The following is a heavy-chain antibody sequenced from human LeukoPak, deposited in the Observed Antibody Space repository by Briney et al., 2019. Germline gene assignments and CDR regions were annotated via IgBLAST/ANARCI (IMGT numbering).Heavy chain of an antibody. Sequence: GGSLRLSCAASEFSVGSNYVTWVRQAPGKGLEWVSLIYSGGSTYYADSVKGRFTISRDNSKNTLYLQMNSLRAEDTAVYYCAKDWHLAAVAGTVSHWGQGTLVTVSS. CDR2: IYSGGST. V-gene: IGHV3-66*01. J-gene: IGHJ4*02. CDR1: EFSVGSNY. D-gene: IGHD6-19*01. CDR3: AKDWHLAAVAGTVSH.